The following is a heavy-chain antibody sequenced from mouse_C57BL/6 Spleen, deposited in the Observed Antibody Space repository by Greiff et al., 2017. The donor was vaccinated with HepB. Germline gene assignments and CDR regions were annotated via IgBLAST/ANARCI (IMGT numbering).Heavy chain of an antibody. Sequence: VQLQQSGAELVKPGASVKLSCKASGYTFTEYTIHWVKQRSGQGLEWIGWFYPGSGSIKYNEKFKDKATLTADKSSSTVYMELSRLTSEDSAVYFCARHEGGHYYGSSFEGFYAMDYWGQGTSVTVSS. J-gene: IGHJ4*01. V-gene: IGHV1-62-2*01. CDR1: GYTFTEYT. CDR2: FYPGSGSI. CDR3: ARHEGGHYYGSSFEGFYAMDY. D-gene: IGHD1-1*01.